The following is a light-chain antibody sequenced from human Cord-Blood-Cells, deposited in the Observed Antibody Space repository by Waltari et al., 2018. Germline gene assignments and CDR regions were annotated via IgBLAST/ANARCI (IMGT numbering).Light chain of an antibody. CDR3: QSADSSGTYV. J-gene: IGLJ1*01. CDR2: KDS. V-gene: IGLV3-25*03. Sequence: SYELTQPPSVSVSPGQTARITCSGDALPKQYAHWYQQKPGQAPVLVIYKDSERPSGIPERFSGSSSGRTVTLTISGVQAEDEADYYCQSADSSGTYVFGTGTKVTVL. CDR1: ALPKQY.